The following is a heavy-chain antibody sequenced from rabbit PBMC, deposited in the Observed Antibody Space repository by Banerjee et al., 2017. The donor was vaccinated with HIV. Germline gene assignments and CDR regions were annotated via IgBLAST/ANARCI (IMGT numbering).Heavy chain of an antibody. D-gene: IGHD4-1*01. J-gene: IGHJ4*01. V-gene: IGHV1S43*01. CDR2: IGAGSGSA. CDR1: GFSFSSSYY. CDR3: ARDLAGVIGWNFGL. Sequence: QEQLVESGGGLVQPEGSLTLTCTASGFSFSSSYYMCWVRQAPGKGLEWIACIGAGSGSAYYASWVSGRFTISRSTSLNTVDLKMTSLTAADTATYFCARDLAGVIGWNFGLWGPGTLVTVS.